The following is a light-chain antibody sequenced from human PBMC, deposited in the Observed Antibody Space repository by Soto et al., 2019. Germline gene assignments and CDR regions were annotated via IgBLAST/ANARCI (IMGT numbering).Light chain of an antibody. J-gene: IGKJ4*01. V-gene: IGKV1-39*01. CDR1: QSINSK. CDR2: AAS. CDR3: QQSYSSPLT. Sequence: DIQMTQSPSSLSASVGVRVTITCRTSQSINSKLNWYQQKPGKAPKVLIYAASSLQSGVPSRFSGSGSGTDFTLTISSLQPEDFATYLCQQSYSSPLTFGGGTKVEIK.